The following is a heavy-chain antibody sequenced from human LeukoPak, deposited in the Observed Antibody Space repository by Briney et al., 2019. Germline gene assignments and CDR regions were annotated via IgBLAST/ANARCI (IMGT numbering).Heavy chain of an antibody. Sequence: GGSLRLSCAASGFTFSDYWMSWVRQAPGKGLEWVATIDQDGRDKFSVDSVKGRFTISRDNARSSMYLQMKSLRVEDTAVYYCARDLVQRWGQGTLVTVSS. CDR3: ARDLVQR. CDR1: GFTFSDYW. V-gene: IGHV3-7*01. CDR2: IDQDGRDK. D-gene: IGHD4/OR15-4a*01. J-gene: IGHJ4*02.